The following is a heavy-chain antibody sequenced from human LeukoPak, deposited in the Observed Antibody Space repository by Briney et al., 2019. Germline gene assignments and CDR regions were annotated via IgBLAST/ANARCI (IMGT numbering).Heavy chain of an antibody. CDR1: GFTFSSYA. V-gene: IGHV3-23*01. CDR3: AKWDGGILTGYYILPFDY. D-gene: IGHD3-9*01. J-gene: IGHJ4*02. Sequence: PGGSLRLSCAASGFTFSSYAMSWVRQAPGKGLEWVSAISGSGGSTYYADSVKGRFTISRDNSKNTLYLQMNSLRAEDTAVYYCAKWDGGILTGYYILPFDYWGQGTLVTVSS. CDR2: ISGSGGST.